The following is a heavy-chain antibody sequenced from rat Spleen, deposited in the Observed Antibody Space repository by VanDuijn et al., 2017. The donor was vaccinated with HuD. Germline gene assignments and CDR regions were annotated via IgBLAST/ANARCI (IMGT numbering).Heavy chain of an antibody. CDR3: SKDRDGGYAFDY. J-gene: IGHJ2*01. CDR2: ISYEGSST. V-gene: IGHV5-22*01. CDR1: GFTFSDYN. Sequence: EVQLVESGGGLVQPGRSLKLSCAASGFTFSDYNMAWVRQAPKKGLEWVASISYEGSSTYYGDSVKGRFTISKDNAKSILYLQMNSLRSEYTATYYCSKDRDGGYAFDYWGQGVMVTVSS. D-gene: IGHD1-11*01.